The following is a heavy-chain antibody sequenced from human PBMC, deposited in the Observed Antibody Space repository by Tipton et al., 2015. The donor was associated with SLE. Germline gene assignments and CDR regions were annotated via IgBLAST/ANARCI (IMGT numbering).Heavy chain of an antibody. V-gene: IGHV4-59*07. CDR2: IYYSGST. CDR1: GGSISSYY. D-gene: IGHD6-19*01. Sequence: TLSLTCTVSGGSISSYYWSWIRQPPGKGLEWIGYIYYSGSTNYNPSLKSRVTISVDTSKNQFSLKLSSVTAADTAVYYCARRGQWLVKAFDIWGQGTMVTVSS. J-gene: IGHJ3*02. CDR3: ARRGQWLVKAFDI.